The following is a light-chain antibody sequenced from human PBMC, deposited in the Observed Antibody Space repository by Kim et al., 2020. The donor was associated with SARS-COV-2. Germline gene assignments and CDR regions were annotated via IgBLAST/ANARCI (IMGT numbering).Light chain of an antibody. J-gene: IGLJ1*01. CDR2: EVT. CDR1: RGGVGNYNS. Sequence: RSFTIPSTGPRGGVGNYNSVSWYQQHPGKPPNLMIYEVTKRPTGGPDRFSGSKSGNTASLTVSGLQAEDEAEYYCSSYAGSNNYVSGTGTKVTVL. V-gene: IGLV2-8*01. CDR3: SSYAGSNNYV.